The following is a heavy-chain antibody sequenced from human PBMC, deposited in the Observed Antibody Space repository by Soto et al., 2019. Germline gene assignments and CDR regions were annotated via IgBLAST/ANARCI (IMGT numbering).Heavy chain of an antibody. D-gene: IGHD6-13*01. Sequence: EASVKVSCKASGCTFTSYGISWVRQAPGQGLEWMGWISAYNGNTNYAQKLQGRVTMTTDTSTSTAYMELRSLRSDDTAVYYCARAIYSSSWYPHNWFDPWGQGTLVTVSS. J-gene: IGHJ5*02. CDR2: ISAYNGNT. V-gene: IGHV1-18*01. CDR1: GCTFTSYG. CDR3: ARAIYSSSWYPHNWFDP.